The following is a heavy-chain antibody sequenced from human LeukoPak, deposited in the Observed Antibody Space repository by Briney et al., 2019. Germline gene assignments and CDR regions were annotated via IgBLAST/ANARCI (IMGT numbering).Heavy chain of an antibody. Sequence: ASVKVSCKASGYTFTSYGISWVRQAPGQGIEWMGWISAYNGNTNYAQKLQGRVTMTTDTSTSTAYMELRSLRSDDTAVYYCARDTSSGWYSDYWGQGTLVTVSS. D-gene: IGHD6-19*01. CDR2: ISAYNGNT. CDR1: GYTFTSYG. J-gene: IGHJ4*02. CDR3: ARDTSSGWYSDY. V-gene: IGHV1-18*01.